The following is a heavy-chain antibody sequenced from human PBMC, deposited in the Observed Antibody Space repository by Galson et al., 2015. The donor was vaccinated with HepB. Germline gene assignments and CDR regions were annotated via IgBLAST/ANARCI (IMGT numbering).Heavy chain of an antibody. CDR3: VRSRYVTVESDH. J-gene: IGHJ4*02. V-gene: IGHV3-23*01. CDR2: ISGGGETT. Sequence: SLRLSCAGSGFTFNTYALTWVRQAPGKGLEWVSAISGGGETTYYAGSVKGRFTISRDNSNNTMYLQMSSLSAEDTAVYYCVRSRYVTVESDHWGQGTLVTVSS. CDR1: GFTFNTYA. D-gene: IGHD4-23*01.